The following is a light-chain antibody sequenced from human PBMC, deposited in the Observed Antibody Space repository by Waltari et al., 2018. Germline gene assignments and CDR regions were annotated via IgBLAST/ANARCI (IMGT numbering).Light chain of an antibody. CDR2: EGN. J-gene: IGLJ3*02. V-gene: IGLV2-23*01. Sequence: QSALTQPASVSGSPGQSISISCTGSSSDVGNFLLLSWYQQHPGKAPKVIIYEGNKRPSGLSERFSGSKSGNTASLTISGLQPADEADYYCCSYVGGTSWVFGGGTKLTVL. CDR1: SSDVGNFLL. CDR3: CSYVGGTSWV.